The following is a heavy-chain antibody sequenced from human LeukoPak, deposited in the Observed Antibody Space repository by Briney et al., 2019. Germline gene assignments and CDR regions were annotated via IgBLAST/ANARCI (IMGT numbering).Heavy chain of an antibody. V-gene: IGHV3-23*01. CDR3: ATALNHFWSCYYEGPFDY. CDR2: ISGSGGST. D-gene: IGHD3-3*02. Sequence: GGSLRLSCAASGFTFSSYAMSWVRQAPGKGLEWVSAISGSGGSTYYADSVKGRFTISRDNSKNTLYLQMNSLRAEDTAVYYCATALNHFWSCYYEGPFDYWGQGTLVTVSS. J-gene: IGHJ4*02. CDR1: GFTFSSYA.